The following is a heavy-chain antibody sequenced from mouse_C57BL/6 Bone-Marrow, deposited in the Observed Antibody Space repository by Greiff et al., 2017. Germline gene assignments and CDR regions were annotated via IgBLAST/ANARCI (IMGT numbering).Heavy chain of an antibody. CDR2: INPGSGGT. CDR3: ARGGYYGSTFAY. J-gene: IGHJ3*01. CDR1: GYAFTNYL. D-gene: IGHD1-1*01. Sequence: VQLQQSGAELVRPGTSVKVSCKASGYAFTNYLIEWVKQRPGQGLEWIGVINPGSGGTNYNEKFKGKATLTADKSSSPAYMQLSSLTSEDSAVYCCARGGYYGSTFAYWGQGTLVTVSA. V-gene: IGHV1-54*01.